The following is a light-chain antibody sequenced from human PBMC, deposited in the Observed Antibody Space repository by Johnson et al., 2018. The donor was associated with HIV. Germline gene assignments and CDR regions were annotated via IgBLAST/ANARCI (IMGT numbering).Light chain of an antibody. J-gene: IGLJ1*01. CDR3: GTWDNSLSAGV. V-gene: IGLV1-51*01. Sequence: QSVLTQPPSVSAAPGQKVTIPCSGSSSNIGNNYASWYQQVPGTAPKLLIYDNHKRPSGIPDRFSGSKSGTSATLGITGLQTGDEADYYCGTWDNSLSAGVFAPRTKVPVL. CDR1: SSNIGNNY. CDR2: DNH.